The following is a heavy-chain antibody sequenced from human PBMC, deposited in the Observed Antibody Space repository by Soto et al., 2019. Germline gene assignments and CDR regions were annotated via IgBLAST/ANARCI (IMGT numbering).Heavy chain of an antibody. V-gene: IGHV3-23*01. CDR1: GFTFRNYA. CDR3: AKGAGDRLSLGMDV. J-gene: IGHJ6*02. Sequence: LLECGGGLVQPGESLKLSCAVSGFTFRNYAMSWVRQAPGKGLEWVAGITGTGSSTSYSDSVRGRFTISRDNSKDTLFLQMTGLRREDTAVYYCAKGAGDRLSLGMDVWGQGTTVTVSS. CDR2: ITGTGSST. D-gene: IGHD1-26*01.